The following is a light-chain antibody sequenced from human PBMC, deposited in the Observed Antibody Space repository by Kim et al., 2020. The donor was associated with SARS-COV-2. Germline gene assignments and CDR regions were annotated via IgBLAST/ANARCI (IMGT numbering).Light chain of an antibody. Sequence: CVDTGERDNLAWRARQSDGRNLAWVRQQPGKPPRLLIYDASNRAAGIPARYRGSGSETEFTLTISSLQSEDFAVYYCQKYNNWRTFGQGTKVDIK. CDR3: QKYNNWRT. CDR2: DAS. J-gene: IGKJ1*01. V-gene: IGKV3-15*01. CDR1: QSDGRN.